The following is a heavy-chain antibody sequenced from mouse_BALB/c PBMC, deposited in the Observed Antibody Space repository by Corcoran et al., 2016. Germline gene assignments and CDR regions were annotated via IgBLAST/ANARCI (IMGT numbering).Heavy chain of an antibody. CDR1: GYTFTNYG. J-gene: IGHJ2*01. D-gene: IGHD1-1*01. V-gene: IGHV9-3-1*01. CDR2: INTYTGEP. Sequence: QIQLVQSGPELKKPGETVKISCKASGYTFTNYGMNWVKQAPGKGLKWMGWINTYTGEPTYADDFKGRFALSLETSASTADLQVNNLKTEDTATYFCAASVVEFLFDYWGQGTTLTVSS. CDR3: AASVVEFLFDY.